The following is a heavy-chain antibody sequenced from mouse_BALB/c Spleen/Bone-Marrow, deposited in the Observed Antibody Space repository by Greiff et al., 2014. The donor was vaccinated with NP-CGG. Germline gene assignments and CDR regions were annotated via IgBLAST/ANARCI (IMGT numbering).Heavy chain of an antibody. CDR2: IYPGNVNT. D-gene: IGHD1-2*01. V-gene: IGHV1S56*01. CDR1: GFTFTSYF. CDR3: ARRFITTTHWYFDV. J-gene: IGHJ1*01. Sequence: VQLQQSGPELVKPGASVRISCKASGFTFTSYFIHWMKERLGQGLEWIGWIYPGNVNTNYNEKFKGKATLTADKSSTTAYMQLSSLTSEDSAVYFCARRFITTTHWYFDVWGAGTTVTVSS.